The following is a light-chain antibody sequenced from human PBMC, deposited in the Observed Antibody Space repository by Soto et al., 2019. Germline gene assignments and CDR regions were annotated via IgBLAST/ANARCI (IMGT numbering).Light chain of an antibody. V-gene: IGKV2-28*01. CDR1: QSLLHSNGYNY. Sequence: DIVMTQSPLSLPVTPGEPASISCRSSQSLLHSNGYNYLDWYLQKPGQSPQLLIYLDSNRASGVPDRFSGSGSGRDFTLKISTVEAEDVGVYYCMQALQTPFTFGPGTKVDIK. J-gene: IGKJ3*01. CDR3: MQALQTPFT. CDR2: LDS.